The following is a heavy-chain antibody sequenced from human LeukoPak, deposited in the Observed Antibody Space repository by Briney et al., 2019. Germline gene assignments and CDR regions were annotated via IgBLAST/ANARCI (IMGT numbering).Heavy chain of an antibody. V-gene: IGHV3-9*01. Sequence: GRSLRLSCAASGFTFDDYAMHWVRQAPGKGLEWVSGISWNSGSIGYADSVKGRFTISRDNAKNSLYLQMNSLRAEDTALYYCARDSRIVVDTTSFDYWGQGTLVTVSS. CDR3: ARDSRIVVDTTSFDY. CDR2: ISWNSGSI. CDR1: GFTFDDYA. D-gene: IGHD3-22*01. J-gene: IGHJ4*02.